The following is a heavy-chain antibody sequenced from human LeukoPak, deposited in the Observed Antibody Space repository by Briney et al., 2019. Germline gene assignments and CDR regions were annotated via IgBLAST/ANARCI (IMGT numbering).Heavy chain of an antibody. Sequence: PSETLSLTCTVSGGSISSSSYYWGWIRQPPGKGLELIGSIYYSGSTYYNPSLKSRVTISVDTSKNQFSLKLSSVTAADTAVYYCASGSYTDDWYFDLWGRGTLVTVSS. D-gene: IGHD1-26*01. CDR3: ASGSYTDDWYFDL. CDR1: GGSISSSSYY. J-gene: IGHJ2*01. V-gene: IGHV4-39*01. CDR2: IYYSGST.